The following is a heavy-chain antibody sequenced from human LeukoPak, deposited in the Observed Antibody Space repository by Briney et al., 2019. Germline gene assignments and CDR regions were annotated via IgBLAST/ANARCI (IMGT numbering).Heavy chain of an antibody. CDR1: GFTFSSFA. D-gene: IGHD4-23*01. J-gene: IGHJ2*01. V-gene: IGHV4-34*01. Sequence: GSLRLSCTASGFTFSSFAMSWFRQPPGKGLEWIGEMHYTGATNYSPSLKSRVTISAGTSKNQFSLKVNSVTAADTAVYYCARGVTLYYYFDLWGRGTLVTVSS. CDR2: MHYTGAT. CDR3: ARGVTLYYYFDL.